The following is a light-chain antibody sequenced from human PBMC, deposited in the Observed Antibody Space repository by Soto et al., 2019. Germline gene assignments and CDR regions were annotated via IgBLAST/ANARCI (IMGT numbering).Light chain of an antibody. Sequence: PGERATLSCRASQTVTSSFLAWYQQKPGQAPRLLISGASNRATDIPDRFSGSGSGTDFTLTISSLEPEDFAVYYCQQRRNWQVTFGQGTRLEIK. V-gene: IGKV3D-20*02. CDR2: GAS. J-gene: IGKJ5*01. CDR3: QQRRNWQVT. CDR1: QTVTSSF.